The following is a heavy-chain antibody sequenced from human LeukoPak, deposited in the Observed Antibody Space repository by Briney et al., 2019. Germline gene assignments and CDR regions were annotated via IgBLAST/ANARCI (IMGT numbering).Heavy chain of an antibody. V-gene: IGHV3-66*02. J-gene: IGHJ4*02. CDR2: IYSGGST. D-gene: IGHD3-10*01. CDR1: EFSVGSNY. Sequence: GGSLRLSCAASEFSVGSNYMTWVRQAPGKGLEWVSLIYSGGSTYYADSVKGRFTISRDLSKNTLYLQMDSLRLVDTALYYCATEGYYYGSGSFGHWGQGTQVTASP. CDR3: ATEGYYYGSGSFGH.